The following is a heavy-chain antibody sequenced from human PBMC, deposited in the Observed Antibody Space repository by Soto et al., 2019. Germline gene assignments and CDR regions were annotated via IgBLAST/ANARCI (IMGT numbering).Heavy chain of an antibody. CDR3: ARGGYYDILTTSPPPFDS. CDR1: RGTFSSYA. D-gene: IGHD3-9*01. Sequence: SVEVSCKASRGTFSSYAISWVRQAPGQGLEWMGGIIPIFVTANYAQRFQGRVTIAADESTSTAYMELSSLRSEDTAVYYCARGGYYDILTTSPPPFDSWGQGNPLTXSS. V-gene: IGHV1-69*13. CDR2: IIPIFVTA. J-gene: IGHJ4*02.